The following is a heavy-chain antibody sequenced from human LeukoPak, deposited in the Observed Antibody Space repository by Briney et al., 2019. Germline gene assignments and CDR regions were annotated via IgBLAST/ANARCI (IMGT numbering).Heavy chain of an antibody. J-gene: IGHJ6*03. CDR3: ARVGSSWYRYYYYYMDV. D-gene: IGHD6-13*01. CDR2: IYSGGST. Sequence: GGSLRLSCAAPGFTVSSNYMSWVRHTPGKGLGWVSLIYSGGSTYYADSVKGRFTISRDNSKNTLYLQMNSLRAEDTAVYYCARVGSSWYRYYYYYMDVWGKGTTVTVSS. V-gene: IGHV3-66*01. CDR1: GFTVSSNY.